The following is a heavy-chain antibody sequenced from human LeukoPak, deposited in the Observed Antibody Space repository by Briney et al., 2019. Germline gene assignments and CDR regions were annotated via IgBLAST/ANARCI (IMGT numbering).Heavy chain of an antibody. D-gene: IGHD2-2*02. CDR3: AHRSIDTHGFDP. V-gene: IGHV2-5*01. J-gene: IGHJ5*02. Sequence: TLSLTCTVSGGSISNYYWNWIRQPPGKALEWLALIYWNDDKRYSPSLKSRLTITKDTSKNQVVLTMTNMDPVDTATYYCAHRSIDTHGFDPWGQGTLVTVSS. CDR2: IYWNDDK. CDR1: GGSISNYYW.